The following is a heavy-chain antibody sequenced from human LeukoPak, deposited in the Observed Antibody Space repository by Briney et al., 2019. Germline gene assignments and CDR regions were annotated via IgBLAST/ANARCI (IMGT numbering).Heavy chain of an antibody. Sequence: GGSLTLSCAGSGFTFSSKPMQGVRQVPPKGVVWVSRRNSAGRSTMYADSVKGRFTISRDNGKHAVYLQMNSLRGEDTAVYYCARDAAYCSGNICYGEYYFYMDVWGKATTVTVSS. V-gene: IGHV3-74*03. CDR3: ARDAAYCSGNICYGEYYFYMDV. J-gene: IGHJ6*03. CDR2: RNSAGRST. CDR1: GFTFSSKP. D-gene: IGHD2-2*01.